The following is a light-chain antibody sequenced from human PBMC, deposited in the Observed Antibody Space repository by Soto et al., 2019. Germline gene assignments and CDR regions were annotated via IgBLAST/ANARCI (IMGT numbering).Light chain of an antibody. J-gene: IGKJ1*01. CDR1: QSVSSR. V-gene: IGKV3-15*01. CDR2: GAS. CDR3: HQYNNFWT. Sequence: EIAMTQSPATLSVSPGERVTLAGRASQSVSSRLAWYHQKPGQSPRLPIYGASTRATGIPARLSGSGSGTEFTLTIRSLQSEDFGLYYCHQYNNFWTFGQGTKVDIK.